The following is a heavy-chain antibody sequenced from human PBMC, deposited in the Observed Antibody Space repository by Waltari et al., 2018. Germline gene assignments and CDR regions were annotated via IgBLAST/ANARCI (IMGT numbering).Heavy chain of an antibody. CDR3: AREGDRVVGRI. Sequence: QVQLVQSGAEVKKPGASVKVSCKASGYTFTGYYMHWVRQAPGQGLEWMGWINPNSGGTNYAKKFQGRVTMTRDTSISTAYMELSRLRSDDTAVYYCAREGDRVVGRIWGQGTMVTVSS. J-gene: IGHJ3*02. V-gene: IGHV1-2*02. CDR2: INPNSGGT. CDR1: GYTFTGYY. D-gene: IGHD2-15*01.